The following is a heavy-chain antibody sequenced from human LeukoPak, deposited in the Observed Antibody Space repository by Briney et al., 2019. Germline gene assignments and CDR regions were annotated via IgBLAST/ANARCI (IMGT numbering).Heavy chain of an antibody. CDR3: AKGRGLGVRAAYFDS. D-gene: IGHD3-16*01. V-gene: IGHV3-23*01. J-gene: IGHJ4*02. Sequence: GGSLRLSCAASGFTFNSYAMNWVRQAPGKGLEWVSSISGSGGTTYYADSVKGRFHIYRDNSKNTLYLQMNSLRVEDAALYYCAKGRGLGVRAAYFDSWGQGTLVTDSS. CDR1: GFTFNSYA. CDR2: ISGSGGTT.